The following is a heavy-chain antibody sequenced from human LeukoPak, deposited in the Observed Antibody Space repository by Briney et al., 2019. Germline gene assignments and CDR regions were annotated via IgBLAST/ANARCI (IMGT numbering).Heavy chain of an antibody. CDR2: ISAYNGNT. CDR1: GYTFTSYG. Sequence: ASVKVSCKASGYTFTSYGISWVRQAPGQGLEWMGWISAYNGNTNYAQKLQGRVTMTTDTSTSTAHMELRSLRSDDTAVYYCARVLTTGEHFAHWGQGTLVTVSS. V-gene: IGHV1-18*01. J-gene: IGHJ4*02. D-gene: IGHD7-27*01. CDR3: ARVLTTGEHFAH.